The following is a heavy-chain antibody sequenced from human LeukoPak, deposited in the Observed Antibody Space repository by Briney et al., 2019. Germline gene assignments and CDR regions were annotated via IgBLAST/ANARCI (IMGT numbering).Heavy chain of an antibody. CDR1: GGSISSGSYY. V-gene: IGHV4-61*10. CDR3: ARAVISGKYYDFWSEGDWFDP. J-gene: IGHJ5*02. D-gene: IGHD3-3*01. Sequence: SETLSLTCTVSGGSISSGSYYWSWIRQPAGKGLEWIGYIYYSGSTNYNPSLKSRVTISVDASKNQFSLKLSSVTAADTAVYYCARAVISGKYYDFWSEGDWFDPWGQGTLVTVSS. CDR2: IYYSGST.